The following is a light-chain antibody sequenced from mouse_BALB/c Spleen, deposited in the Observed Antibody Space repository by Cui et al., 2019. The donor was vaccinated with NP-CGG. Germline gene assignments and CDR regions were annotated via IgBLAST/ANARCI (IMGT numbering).Light chain of an antibody. Sequence: QTVVTLESALTTSPGETVTLTCRSSTGAVTSNNYANWIQEKPDHLFTGLIGGTDNRAPGVHARFSGSLIGDKAALTITGAQTEDEAIYFCALWYNNHWVFGGGTKLTVL. CDR1: TGAVTSNNY. CDR2: GTD. CDR3: ALWYNNHWV. V-gene: IGLV1*01. J-gene: IGLJ1*01.